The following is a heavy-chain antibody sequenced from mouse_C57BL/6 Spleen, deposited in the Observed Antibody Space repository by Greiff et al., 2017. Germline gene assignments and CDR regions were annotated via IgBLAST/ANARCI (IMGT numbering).Heavy chain of an antibody. CDR3: ARKFITTVVDDYGMGY. J-gene: IGHJ4*01. Sequence: EVQLKQSGGGLVKPGGSLKLSCAASGFTFSDYGMHWVRQAPGQGLEWVAYISSGSSTIYYADTVKGRFTISRDNAKNTLFLQMTSLRSEDSAMYYCARKFITTVVDDYGMGYWGQGTSVTVSS. CDR1: GFTFSDYG. D-gene: IGHD1-1*01. CDR2: ISSGSSTI. V-gene: IGHV5-17*01.